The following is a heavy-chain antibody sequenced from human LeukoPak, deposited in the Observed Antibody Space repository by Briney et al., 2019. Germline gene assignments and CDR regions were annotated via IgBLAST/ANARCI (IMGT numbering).Heavy chain of an antibody. CDR1: GGSISSSNW. D-gene: IGHD3-22*01. CDR2: IYHSGST. CDR3: ARGGAYYDSSGEGTLDV. V-gene: IGHV4-4*02. J-gene: IGHJ6*02. Sequence: KPSETLSLTCAVSGGSISSSNWWSWVRQPPGKGLEWIGEIYHSGSTNYNPSLKSRVTISVDKSKNQFSLKLSSVTAADTAVYYCARGGAYYDSSGEGTLDVWGQGTTVTVSS.